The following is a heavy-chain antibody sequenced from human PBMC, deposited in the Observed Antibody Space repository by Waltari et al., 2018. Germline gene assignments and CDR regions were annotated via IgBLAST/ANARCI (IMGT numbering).Heavy chain of an antibody. V-gene: IGHV1-2*04. CDR1: GYTLTDYQ. J-gene: IGHJ4*02. D-gene: IGHD2-8*02. Sequence: QVQLVQSGAGGTKPGASGKVSGRHCGYTLTDYQKHWVRQAPGQGLEWMGWINPKSGGTYYAQTFQGWVTMTRDTSTSTVYMELSSLKSDDTAMYYCARRSCTGECYAPYVYWGQGSLVTVSS. CDR3: ARRSCTGECYAPYVY. CDR2: INPKSGGT.